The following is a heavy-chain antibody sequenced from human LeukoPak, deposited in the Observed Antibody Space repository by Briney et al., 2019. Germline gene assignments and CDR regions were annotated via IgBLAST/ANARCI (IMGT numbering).Heavy chain of an antibody. CDR1: GFTFSSYA. Sequence: GRSLRLSCAASGFTFSSYAMHWVRQAPGKGLEWLAVISYDGSNKYYADSVKGRFTISRDNSKNTLYLQMNSLRAEDTAVYYCARAYSSSSASCFDYWGQGTLVTVSS. D-gene: IGHD6-6*01. V-gene: IGHV3-30-3*01. J-gene: IGHJ4*02. CDR3: ARAYSSSSASCFDY. CDR2: ISYDGSNK.